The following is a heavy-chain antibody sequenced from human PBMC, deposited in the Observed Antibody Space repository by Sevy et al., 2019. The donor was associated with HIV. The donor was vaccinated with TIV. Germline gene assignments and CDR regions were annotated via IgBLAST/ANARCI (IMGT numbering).Heavy chain of an antibody. CDR2: INGDGDIT. CDR3: ARDPAGSYYPIDH. J-gene: IGHJ5*02. D-gene: IGHD3-10*01. Sequence: GGSLRLSCAASGFTLSNFWMHWVRQVPGKGLVWISYINGDGDITSYADFVKGRFTISRDNAKNTLYLQMNSLRPEDTAVYYCARDPAGSYYPIDHRGQGTLVTVSS. CDR1: GFTLSNFW. V-gene: IGHV3-74*01.